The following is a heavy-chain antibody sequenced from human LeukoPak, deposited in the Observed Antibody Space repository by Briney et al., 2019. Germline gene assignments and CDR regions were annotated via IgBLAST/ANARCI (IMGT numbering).Heavy chain of an antibody. Sequence: SVKVSCTASGGTFSSYAINWVRRAPGQGLEWMGRIIPIFGTANYAQKFQGRVTITADKSTSTAYMELSSLRSEDTAVYYCAKDSSGYYPNWFDPWGQGTLVTVSS. CDR2: IIPIFGTA. J-gene: IGHJ5*02. CDR3: AKDSSGYYPNWFDP. CDR1: GGTFSSYA. V-gene: IGHV1-69*06. D-gene: IGHD3-22*01.